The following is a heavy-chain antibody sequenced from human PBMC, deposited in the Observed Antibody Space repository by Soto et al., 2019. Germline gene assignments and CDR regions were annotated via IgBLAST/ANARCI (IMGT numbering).Heavy chain of an antibody. CDR3: ARGSAFDI. Sequence: PSQTLSLTCAISGDIVSSNTGALNWIRQSPSRGLEWLGRTYYRSKWYNDYAPSVKGRITINPDTSSNRFSLQLNSVTPEDTAVYYCARGSAFDIWGQGTMVTVSS. V-gene: IGHV6-1*01. J-gene: IGHJ3*02. CDR1: GDIVSSNTGA. CDR2: TYYRSKWYN.